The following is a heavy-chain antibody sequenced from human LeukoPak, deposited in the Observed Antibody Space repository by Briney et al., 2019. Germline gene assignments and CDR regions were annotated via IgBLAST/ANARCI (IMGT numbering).Heavy chain of an antibody. CDR1: GYGLTFSNVW. D-gene: IGHD2-15*01. CDR3: SGGGYGPDY. V-gene: IGHV3-15*01. Sequence: PGGSLRLSCADYGYGLTFSNVWMSWVRQAPGKGLEWVGRIKNKGEGGTTDYAAPVKGRFIISRDDSKNTLYLQMNSLKTEDTAVYYCSGGGYGPDYWGQGTLVTVSS. CDR2: IKNKGEGGTT. J-gene: IGHJ4*02.